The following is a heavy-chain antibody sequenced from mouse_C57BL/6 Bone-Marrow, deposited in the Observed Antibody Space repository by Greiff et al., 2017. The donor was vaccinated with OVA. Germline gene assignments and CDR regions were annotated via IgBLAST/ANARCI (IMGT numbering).Heavy chain of an antibody. V-gene: IGHV5-4*03. CDR2: ISDGGSYT. CDR3: ARGFYGSSSYYYAMDY. CDR1: GFTFSSYA. Sequence: DVKLVESGGGLVKPGGSLKLSCAASGFTFSSYAMSWVRQTPEKRLEWVATISDGGSYTYYPDNVKGRFTISRDNAKNNLYLQMSHLKSEDTAMYYCARGFYGSSSYYYAMDYWGQGTSVTVSS. J-gene: IGHJ4*01. D-gene: IGHD1-1*01.